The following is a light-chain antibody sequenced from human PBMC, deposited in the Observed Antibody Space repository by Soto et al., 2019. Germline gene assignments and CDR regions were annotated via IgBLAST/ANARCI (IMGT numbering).Light chain of an antibody. V-gene: IGKV3-15*01. Sequence: EIVMTQSPATLSVSPGERATLSCRASQSVSSNLAWYQQKPGQAPRLLIYGASTRATGIPARFSGSGSGTEFTPTIRSLQSEDFAIYYCQQYNNWPRTFGQGTKVEIK. CDR1: QSVSSN. J-gene: IGKJ1*01. CDR2: GAS. CDR3: QQYNNWPRT.